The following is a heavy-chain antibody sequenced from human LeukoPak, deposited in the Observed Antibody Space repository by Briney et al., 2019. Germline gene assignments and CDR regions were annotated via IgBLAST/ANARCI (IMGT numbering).Heavy chain of an antibody. V-gene: IGHV3-30*02. D-gene: IGHD6-19*01. CDR2: IRYDGSNK. Sequence: GGSLRLSCAASGFTFSSYGMHWVRQAPGKGLEWVAFIRYDGSNKYYADSAKGRFTISRDNSKNTLYLQMNSLRAEDTAVYYCAKDVNIAVAGFFDYWGQGTLVTVSS. CDR1: GFTFSSYG. CDR3: AKDVNIAVAGFFDY. J-gene: IGHJ4*02.